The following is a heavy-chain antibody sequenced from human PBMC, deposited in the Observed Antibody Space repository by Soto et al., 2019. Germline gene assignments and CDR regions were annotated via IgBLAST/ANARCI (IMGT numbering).Heavy chain of an antibody. CDR2: ISGSDGST. D-gene: IGHD6-13*01. V-gene: IGHV3-23*01. CDR3: AIEAAAGLYFFDD. J-gene: IGHJ4*02. Sequence: EVQLLESGGGLVQPGGSLRVSCAASGFPFSSNALSWVRLAPGKGLEWVSTISGSDGSTYYADPVKGRFTISRDSSRNTLYLQMNSLRADDTAVYYCAIEAAAGLYFFDDWGQGTLVTVSS. CDR1: GFPFSSNA.